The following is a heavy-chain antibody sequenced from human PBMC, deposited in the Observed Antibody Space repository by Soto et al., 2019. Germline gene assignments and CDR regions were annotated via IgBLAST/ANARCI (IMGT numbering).Heavy chain of an antibody. V-gene: IGHV5-51*01. Sequence: GESLKISCKGSGYSFTSYWVGWVRQMPGKGLEWMGIIYPGDSDTRYSPSFQGQVTISADKSISTAYLQWSSLKASDTAMYYCASAYSGYDPYFDYWGQGTLVTVSS. D-gene: IGHD5-12*01. CDR1: GYSFTSYW. J-gene: IGHJ4*02. CDR2: IYPGDSDT. CDR3: ASAYSGYDPYFDY.